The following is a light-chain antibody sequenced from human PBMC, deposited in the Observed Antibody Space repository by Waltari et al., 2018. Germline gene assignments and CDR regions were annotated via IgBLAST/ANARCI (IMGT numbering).Light chain of an antibody. CDR1: SSDVGNYHR. CDR2: EIN. Sequence: QSALTQPASVSGSPGQSITISCTGTSSDVGNYHRVSWYQKNPGKAPQLIIYEINMPPSGISNRFSGSKSGNTASLTISGLQAEDEADYYCCSYVTGGTLVFGGGTRLNVL. CDR3: CSYVTGGTLV. V-gene: IGLV2-23*02. J-gene: IGLJ2*01.